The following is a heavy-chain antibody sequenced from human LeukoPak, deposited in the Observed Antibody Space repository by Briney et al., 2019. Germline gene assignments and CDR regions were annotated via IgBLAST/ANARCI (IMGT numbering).Heavy chain of an antibody. J-gene: IGHJ4*02. V-gene: IGHV3-49*04. CDR2: IRTKVYGGTT. CDR1: GFSFGDYT. CDR3: IRDVPSGGYSHGCFDY. D-gene: IGHD5-18*01. Sequence: AGGSLRLSCTGSGFSFGDYTITWVRQAPGKGLEWLGFIRTKVYGGTTEYAASVKGRFTISRDDFKSIAHLQMNGLKIEDTALYLCIRDVPSGGYSHGCFDYWGQGTLVTVSS.